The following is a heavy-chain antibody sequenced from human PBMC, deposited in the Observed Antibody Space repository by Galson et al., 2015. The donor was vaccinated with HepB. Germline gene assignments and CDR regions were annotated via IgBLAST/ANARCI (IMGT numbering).Heavy chain of an antibody. CDR1: GFTFSSYA. CDR3: AKGMKLGITIFGVITMPDY. D-gene: IGHD3-3*01. V-gene: IGHV3-23*01. J-gene: IGHJ4*02. Sequence: SLRLSCAASGFTFSSYAMSWVRQAPGKGLEWVSGFRGSGGSTYYADSVKGRFTISRDNSKNTLYLQMNSLRAEDTAVYYCAKGMKLGITIFGVITMPDYWGQGTLVTVSS. CDR2: FRGSGGST.